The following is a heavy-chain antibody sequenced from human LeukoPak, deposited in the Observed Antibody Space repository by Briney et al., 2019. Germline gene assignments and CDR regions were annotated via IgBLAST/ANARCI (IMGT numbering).Heavy chain of an antibody. D-gene: IGHD3-10*01. CDR3: AKESYYWRKRLYGMDV. CDR1: GFTFSSYG. J-gene: IGHJ6*02. Sequence: GGSLRLSCAASGFTFSSYGMPWVRQAPGKGLEWVAVISYDGSNKYYADSVKGRFITSRDNSKNTLYLQMDSPRAEDTAVYYCAKESYYWRKRLYGMDVWGQGTTVTVSS. V-gene: IGHV3-30*18. CDR2: ISYDGSNK.